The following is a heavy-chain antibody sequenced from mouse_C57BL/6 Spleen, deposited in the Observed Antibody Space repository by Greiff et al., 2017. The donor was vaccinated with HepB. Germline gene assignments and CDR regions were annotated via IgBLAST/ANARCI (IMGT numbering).Heavy chain of an antibody. CDR3: ARSPYYSASSYHFDV. CDR1: GYTFTSYW. D-gene: IGHD1-1*01. V-gene: IGHV1-55*01. Sequence: QVQLQQPGAELVKPGASVKMSCKASGYTFTSYWITWVKQRPGQGLEWIGDIYPGSGSTNYNEKFKSKATLTVDTSSSTAYMQLSSLTSEDSAVYNCARSPYYSASSYHFDVWGTGTTVTVSS. CDR2: IYPGSGST. J-gene: IGHJ1*03.